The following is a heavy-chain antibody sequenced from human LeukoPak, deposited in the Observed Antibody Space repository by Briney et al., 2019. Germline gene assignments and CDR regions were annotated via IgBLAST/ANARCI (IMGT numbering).Heavy chain of an antibody. CDR1: GFTFSNYG. CDR2: IWYDGSNK. V-gene: IGHV3-33*01. CDR3: ARVLVVVAATDHDAFDI. D-gene: IGHD2-15*01. Sequence: PGRSLRLSCAASGFTFSNYGMHWVRQAPGKGLEWVAVIWYDGSNKYYADSVKGRFTISRDNSKNTLYLQMNSLRAEDTAVYYCARVLVVVAATDHDAFDIWGQGTMVTVSS. J-gene: IGHJ3*02.